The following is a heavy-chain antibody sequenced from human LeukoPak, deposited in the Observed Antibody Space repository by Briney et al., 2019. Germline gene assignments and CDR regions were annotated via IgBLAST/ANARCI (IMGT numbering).Heavy chain of an antibody. Sequence: ASVKVSCKASGYTFTSYYIHWVRQAPGQGLEWMGIINPIGGTTDYAQKFQGRVTMTRDTSTSTVYMELSSLRSEDTAVYYCARGIPETPAFDYWGQGTLVTVSS. V-gene: IGHV1-46*01. CDR2: INPIGGTT. D-gene: IGHD2-21*01. CDR1: GYTFTSYY. CDR3: ARGIPETPAFDY. J-gene: IGHJ4*02.